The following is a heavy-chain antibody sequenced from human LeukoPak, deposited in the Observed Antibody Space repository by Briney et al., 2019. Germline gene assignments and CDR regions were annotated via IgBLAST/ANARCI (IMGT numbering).Heavy chain of an antibody. J-gene: IGHJ6*03. CDR3: SRAPRSGVGEVFVPRYYNYYIDV. Sequence: GGPLRLSCTASGFTFGDYAMSWVRKPPGKGLEWVGFIRSKAYGGTTEYAASVKARFTISRDDSKSFAYLQMNSLKTEDPAVYYCSRAPRSGVGEVFVPRYYNYYIDVWGKGTTVTVSS. D-gene: IGHD3-10*01. CDR2: IRSKAYGGTT. V-gene: IGHV3-49*04. CDR1: GFTFGDYA.